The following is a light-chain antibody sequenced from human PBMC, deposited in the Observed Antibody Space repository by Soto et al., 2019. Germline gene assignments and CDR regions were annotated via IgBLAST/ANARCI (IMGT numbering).Light chain of an antibody. V-gene: IGKV1-12*01. J-gene: IGKJ4*01. CDR1: QAVSTW. CDR2: AAS. CDR3: QRSNSFPRT. Sequence: DIQMTQSPSFVSASVGDTVTITCRASQAVSTWLAWYQQKPGDAPKLLIYAASTLQSGVPSRFSGSGSGTEFTLTIRNLQPEDFATYYCQRSNSFPRTFGGGTKVDIK.